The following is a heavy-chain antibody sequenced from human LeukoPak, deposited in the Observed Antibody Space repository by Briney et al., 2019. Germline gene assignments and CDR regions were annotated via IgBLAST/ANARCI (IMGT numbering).Heavy chain of an antibody. CDR1: GASISSGSYY. D-gene: IGHD5-18*01. CDR3: ARDRSKGNSFFDY. CDR2: ISYNGST. V-gene: IGHV4-39*07. J-gene: IGHJ4*02. Sequence: PSETLSLTCAVSGASISSGSYYWDWIRQPPGKGLEWIGSISYNGSTYYKPSLKSRVVISVDTSRNQFSLNVRSVTAADTAVYFCARDRSKGNSFFDYWGQGTLVTVSS.